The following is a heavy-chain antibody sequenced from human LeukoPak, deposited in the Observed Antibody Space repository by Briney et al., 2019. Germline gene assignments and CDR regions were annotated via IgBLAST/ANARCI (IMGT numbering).Heavy chain of an antibody. CDR2: IKQDGSEK. J-gene: IGHJ3*02. CDR1: GFTFSNYW. V-gene: IGHV3-7*01. Sequence: GGSLRLSCAASGFTFSNYWMSWVRQAPGKGLEWVANIKQDGSEKYYVDSVKGRFTISRDNAKNSLDLQMNSLRAEDTAVYYCASTDWFSAFDIWGHGTMVTVSS. CDR3: ASTDWFSAFDI. D-gene: IGHD3-9*01.